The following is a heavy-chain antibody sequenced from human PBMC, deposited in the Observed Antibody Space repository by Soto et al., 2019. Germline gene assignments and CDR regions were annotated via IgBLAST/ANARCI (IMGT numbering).Heavy chain of an antibody. V-gene: IGHV3-15*01. D-gene: IGHD4-17*01. Sequence: EVQLLESGGGLVQPGGSLRLSCAASGFTFSSYAMSWVRQAPGKGLEWVGRIKSKTDGGTTDYAAPVKGRFTISRDDSKNTLYLQMNSLKTEDTAVYYCTTDMTTPTRLEYWGQGTLVTVSS. CDR3: TTDMTTPTRLEY. CDR2: IKSKTDGGTT. CDR1: GFTFSSYA. J-gene: IGHJ4*02.